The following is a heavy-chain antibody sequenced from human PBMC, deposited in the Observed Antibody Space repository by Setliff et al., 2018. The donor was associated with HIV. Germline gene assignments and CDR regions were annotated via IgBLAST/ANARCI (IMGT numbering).Heavy chain of an antibody. CDR2: IYSSGDT. Sequence: SETLSLTCTVSGGSISSSNYYWGWIRQPPGKGLEWIGSIYSSGDTYYNPSLQSRVIISVDTSNNQISLKPTSMTAADTAVYYCTIPASSLAPNWGRGTQVTVSS. V-gene: IGHV4-39*01. CDR3: TIPASSLAPN. J-gene: IGHJ4*02. CDR1: GGSISSSNYY.